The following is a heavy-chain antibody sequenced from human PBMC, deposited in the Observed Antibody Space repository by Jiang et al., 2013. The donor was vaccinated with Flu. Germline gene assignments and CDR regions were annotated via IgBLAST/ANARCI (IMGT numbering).Heavy chain of an antibody. CDR3: ARVATTGPLRNWFDP. Sequence: SGAEVKKPGASVKVSCKASGYTFTGYYMHWVRQAPGQGLEWMGWINPNSGGTNYAQKFQGRVTMTRDTSISTAYMELSRLRSDDTAVYYCARVATTGPLRNWFDPWGQGTLVTASS. CDR2: INPNSGGT. CDR1: GYTFTGYY. D-gene: IGHD4-17*01. V-gene: IGHV1-2*02. J-gene: IGHJ5*02.